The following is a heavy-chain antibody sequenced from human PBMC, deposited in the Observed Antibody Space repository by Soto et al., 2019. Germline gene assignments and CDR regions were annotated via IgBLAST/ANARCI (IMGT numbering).Heavy chain of an antibody. CDR1: GYTFTSYD. V-gene: IGHV1-8*01. Sequence: QVQLVQSGAEVKKPGASVKVSCKASGYTFTSYDINWVRQATGQGLEWMGWMNPNSGNTGYAQKFQGRVTMTRNTSISTAYRELSSLRSEDTAVYYCARSPYSSSSRSRWFDPWGQGTLVTVSS. D-gene: IGHD6-6*01. J-gene: IGHJ5*02. CDR3: ARSPYSSSSRSRWFDP. CDR2: MNPNSGNT.